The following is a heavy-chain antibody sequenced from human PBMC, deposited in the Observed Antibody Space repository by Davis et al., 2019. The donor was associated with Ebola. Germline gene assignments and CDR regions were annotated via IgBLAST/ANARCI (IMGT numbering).Heavy chain of an antibody. V-gene: IGHV3-23*01. D-gene: IGHD3-3*01. CDR1: GYTFRIHA. J-gene: IGHJ4*02. CDR2: LSGSGGLS. Sequence: GGSLKISCAASGYTFRIHAMTWVRQAPGKGLEWVSALSGSGGLSYYADSVKGRFTISRDNSKNTLYLQMNSLRAEDTAVYYCAKDTGKRMTIFGGSGNNFDYWGQGTLVTVAS. CDR3: AKDTGKRMTIFGGSGNNFDY.